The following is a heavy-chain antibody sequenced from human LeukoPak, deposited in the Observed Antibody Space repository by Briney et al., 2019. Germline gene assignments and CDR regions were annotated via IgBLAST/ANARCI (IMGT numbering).Heavy chain of an antibody. J-gene: IGHJ4*02. CDR1: GYTFTSYY. V-gene: IGHV1-46*01. CDR2: INPSGGST. D-gene: IGHD6-19*01. Sequence: AASVKVSCKASGYTFTSYYMHWVRQAPGQGLEWMGIINPSGGSTSYAQKFQGRVTMTRDTSTSTVYMELSSLRAEDTAVYYRASANGGYSRGWADETAYWGQGTLAPVSS. CDR3: ASANGGYSRGWADETAY.